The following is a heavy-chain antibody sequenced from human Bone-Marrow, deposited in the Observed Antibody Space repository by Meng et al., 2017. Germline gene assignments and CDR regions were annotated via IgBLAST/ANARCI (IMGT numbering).Heavy chain of an antibody. CDR2: IGHSGFT. Sequence: QPQLQESGPGLVRPSEALSLTCSVSGGSISTSGYYWGWIRQPPGKGLEWIGSIGHSGFTYYTPSLKSRVTESIDTSRNQFSLWLTSVTAADTAVYYCVRSSAWVRTGFDPCGQGTLVTVSS. CDR1: GGSISTSGYY. CDR3: VRSSAWVRTGFDP. J-gene: IGHJ5*02. D-gene: IGHD6-19*01. V-gene: IGHV4-39*01.